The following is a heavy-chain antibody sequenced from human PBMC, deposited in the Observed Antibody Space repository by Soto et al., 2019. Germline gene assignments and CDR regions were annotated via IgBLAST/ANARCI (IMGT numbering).Heavy chain of an antibody. CDR1: EFSLSSYA. Sequence: GLTLRLSCAACEFSLSSYALNWVRQAPGKGLEWVSAISATGTTTYYADSVKGRFTISRDNSKRTLFLQMYSMSREDTAAYDCGTYSSPFVFWRKRTLVTVCS. V-gene: IGHV3-23*01. J-gene: IGHJ4*02. D-gene: IGHD6-13*01. CDR2: ISATGTTT. CDR3: GTYSSPFVF.